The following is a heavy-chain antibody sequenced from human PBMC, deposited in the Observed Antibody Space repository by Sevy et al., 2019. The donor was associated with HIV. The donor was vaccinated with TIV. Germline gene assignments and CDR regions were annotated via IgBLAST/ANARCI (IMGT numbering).Heavy chain of an antibody. CDR1: GGSISSYY. CDR2: IYYSGST. D-gene: IGHD3-22*01. J-gene: IGHJ3*02. V-gene: IGHV4-59*01. CDR3: ASAYYYVSSEAFDI. Sequence: SETLSLTCTVSGGSISSYYWSWIRQPPGKGLEWIGYIYYSGSTNYNPSLKSRVTISVDTSKNQFSLKLSSVTAADTAVYYCASAYYYVSSEAFDIWGQGTMVTVSS.